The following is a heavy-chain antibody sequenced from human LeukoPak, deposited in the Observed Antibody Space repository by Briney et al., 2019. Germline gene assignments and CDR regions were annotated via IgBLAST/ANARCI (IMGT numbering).Heavy chain of an antibody. V-gene: IGHV3-53*01. CDR2: IYSGGSK. Sequence: GGSLSLSCVASGFTVSSNFMNWVRQAPGKGLEWVSIIYSGGSKSYADSLKGRFTISRDNSKNTLYLQMNSLRAEDTAVYYCARGGAYSSGWPGTFDIWGQGTMVTVSS. CDR1: GFTVSSNF. J-gene: IGHJ3*02. D-gene: IGHD6-19*01. CDR3: ARGGAYSSGWPGTFDI.